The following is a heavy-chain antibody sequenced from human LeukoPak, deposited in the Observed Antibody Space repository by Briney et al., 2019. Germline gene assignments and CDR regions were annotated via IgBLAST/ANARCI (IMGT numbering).Heavy chain of an antibody. CDR1: GYSFTSYW. Sequence: KTGESLKISCKGSGYSFTSYWIGWVRQLPGKGLEWMGIIYPGDSDTRYSPSFQGQVTISADKSISTAYLQWSSLKASDTAMYYCARLWQVAPQFKGFFDYWGQGTLVTVSS. CDR2: IYPGDSDT. CDR3: ARLWQVAPQFKGFFDY. D-gene: IGHD5-12*01. V-gene: IGHV5-51*01. J-gene: IGHJ4*02.